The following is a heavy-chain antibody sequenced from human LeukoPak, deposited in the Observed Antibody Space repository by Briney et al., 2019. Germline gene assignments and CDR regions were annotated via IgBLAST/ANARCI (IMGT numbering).Heavy chain of an antibody. CDR3: AKDYDTISG. D-gene: IGHD3-3*01. J-gene: IGHJ4*02. V-gene: IGHV3-30-3*01. Sequence: GGSLRLSCAASGFTFSSYAMHWVRQAPGKGLEWVAVISYDGSNKYYADSVKGRFIISRDNTKNSLYLQMNSLRAEDTAVYYCAKDYDTISGWGQGTPVTVSS. CDR2: ISYDGSNK. CDR1: GFTFSSYA.